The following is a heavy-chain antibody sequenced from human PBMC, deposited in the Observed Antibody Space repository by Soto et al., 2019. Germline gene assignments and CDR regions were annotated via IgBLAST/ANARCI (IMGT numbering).Heavy chain of an antibody. D-gene: IGHD2-15*01. CDR3: AGGPTIAVVVAEMKRGFDY. Sequence: QVQLQQWGAGLLKPSETLSLTCAVYGGSFSGYYWSWIRQPPGKGMEWIWEINHSGTTNYNPSLKSRVTISEDTSKNQFTLKLGSVTAADAAVYYCAGGPTIAVVVAEMKRGFDYWGQGTLFTVSS. V-gene: IGHV4-34*01. CDR1: GGSFSGYY. CDR2: INHSGTT. J-gene: IGHJ4*02.